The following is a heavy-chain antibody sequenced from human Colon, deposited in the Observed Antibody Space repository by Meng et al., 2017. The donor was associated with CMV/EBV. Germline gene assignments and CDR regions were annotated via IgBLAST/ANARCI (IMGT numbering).Heavy chain of an antibody. Sequence: ASVKVSCKASGYTFTDYYIFWVRQAPGQGLEWLGWINSISDGTNYAQKFQGRVTMTRDTSISTAYMELSRLMSDDTALYYCARGHASSSSFDYWGQGTLVTVSS. CDR3: ARGHASSSSFDY. D-gene: IGHD6-6*01. J-gene: IGHJ4*02. CDR1: GYTFTDYY. CDR2: INSISDGT. V-gene: IGHV1-2*02.